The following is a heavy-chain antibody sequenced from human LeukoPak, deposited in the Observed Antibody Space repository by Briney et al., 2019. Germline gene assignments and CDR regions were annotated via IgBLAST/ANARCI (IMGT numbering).Heavy chain of an antibody. V-gene: IGHV4-38-2*02. CDR1: GYSISSGYY. CDR3: ARDRLTKPVIVVVTAINYFDY. J-gene: IGHJ4*02. CDR2: IYHSGST. Sequence: PSETLSLTCTVSGYSISSGYYWGWIRPPPGKGLEWIGSIYHSGSTYYNPSLKSRVTISVDTSKNQFSLKLSSVTAADTAVYYCARDRLTKPVIVVVTAINYFDYWGQGTLVTVSS. D-gene: IGHD2-21*02.